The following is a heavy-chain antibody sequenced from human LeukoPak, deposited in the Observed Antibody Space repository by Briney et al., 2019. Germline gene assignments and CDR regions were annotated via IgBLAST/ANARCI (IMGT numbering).Heavy chain of an antibody. Sequence: GASVKVSCKASGYTFTGYYMHWVRQAPGQGLEWMGWINPNSGGTNYAQKFQGRVTMTRDTSISTAYMELSRLRSDDTAVYYCARGGYGGGIYYDRAFDIWGQGTMVTVSS. CDR1: GYTFTGYY. CDR3: ARGGYGGGIYYDRAFDI. J-gene: IGHJ3*02. V-gene: IGHV1-2*02. CDR2: INPNSGGT. D-gene: IGHD3-22*01.